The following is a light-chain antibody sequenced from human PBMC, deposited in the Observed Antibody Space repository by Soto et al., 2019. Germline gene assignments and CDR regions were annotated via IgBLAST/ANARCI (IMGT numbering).Light chain of an antibody. CDR2: AAS. J-gene: IGKJ2*01. Sequence: DIQMTQSPSSLSASVGDRVTITYRASQTISTYLNWYQQKPGEAPKLLIYAASKLQSGVPSRFSGSGSGTDLTLTISSLQPEDFATYYCQQSHGIPYTFGQGTKLENK. CDR3: QQSHGIPYT. CDR1: QTISTY. V-gene: IGKV1-39*01.